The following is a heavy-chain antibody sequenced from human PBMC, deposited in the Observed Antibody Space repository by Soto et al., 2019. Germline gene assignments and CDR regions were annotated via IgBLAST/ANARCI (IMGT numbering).Heavy chain of an antibody. V-gene: IGHV3-66*01. J-gene: IGHJ6*02. CDR1: GFTVSSNY. D-gene: IGHD2-2*01. Sequence: QPGGSLRLSCAASGFTVSSNYMSWVRQAPGKGLEWVSVIYSGGSTYYADSVKGRFTISRDNSKNTLYLQMNSLRAEDTAVYYCARDLWGYCISTSCYAYYGMDVWGQGTTVTVSS. CDR2: IYSGGST. CDR3: ARDLWGYCISTSCYAYYGMDV.